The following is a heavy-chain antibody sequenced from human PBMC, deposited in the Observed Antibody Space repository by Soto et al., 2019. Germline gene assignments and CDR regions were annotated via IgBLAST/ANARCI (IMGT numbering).Heavy chain of an antibody. CDR1: GYSFTSYW. CDR3: ARRGIAAAGYGGRGYYYGMDV. D-gene: IGHD6-13*01. J-gene: IGHJ6*02. V-gene: IGHV5-51*01. CDR2: IYPGDSDT. Sequence: PGESLKISCKGSGYSFTSYWIGWVRQMPGKGLEWMGIIYPGDSDTRYSPSFQGQVTISADKSISTAYLQWSSLKASDTAMYYCARRGIAAAGYGGRGYYYGMDVWGQGTTVTVSS.